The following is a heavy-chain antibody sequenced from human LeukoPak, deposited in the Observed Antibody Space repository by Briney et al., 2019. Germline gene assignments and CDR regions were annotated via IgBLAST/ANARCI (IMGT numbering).Heavy chain of an antibody. CDR3: AGRLWRRDGYNLSAFDI. D-gene: IGHD5-24*01. CDR2: IYYSGST. V-gene: IGHV4-59*01. CDR1: GGSISSYY. Sequence: SETLSLTCTVSGGSISSYYWNWVRQPPGKGLEWVGHIYYSGSTNYNPSLKSRVTISVDTSKNQLSLKLSSVTAADTAVYYCAGRLWRRDGYNLSAFDIWGQGTMVAVPS. J-gene: IGHJ3*02.